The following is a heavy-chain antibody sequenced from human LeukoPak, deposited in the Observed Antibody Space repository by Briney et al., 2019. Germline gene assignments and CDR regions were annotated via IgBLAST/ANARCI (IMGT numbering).Heavy chain of an antibody. D-gene: IGHD5-12*01. CDR3: ARVGARGYSGYDYPDY. Sequence: GGSLRLSCAASGFNFIDYSMNWVRQAPGKGLEWISYIGISSGNTKYADSVKGRFTISRDKARNSLYLQMNSLRAEDTAVYYCARVGARGYSGYDYPDYWGQGTLVTVSS. V-gene: IGHV3-48*01. CDR2: IGISSGNT. J-gene: IGHJ4*02. CDR1: GFNFIDYS.